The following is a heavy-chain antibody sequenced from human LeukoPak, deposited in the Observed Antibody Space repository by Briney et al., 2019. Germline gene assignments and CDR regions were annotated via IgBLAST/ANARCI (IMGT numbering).Heavy chain of an antibody. D-gene: IGHD6-25*01. V-gene: IGHV3-30*04. Sequence: GGSLRLSCAASGFTFSSYAMHWVRQAPGKGLEWVAVISYDGSNKYYADSVKGRFTISRDNSKNTLYLQMSSLRAEDTAVYYCARLAVFDYYFDYWGQGTLVTVSS. CDR1: GFTFSSYA. J-gene: IGHJ4*02. CDR2: ISYDGSNK. CDR3: ARLAVFDYYFDY.